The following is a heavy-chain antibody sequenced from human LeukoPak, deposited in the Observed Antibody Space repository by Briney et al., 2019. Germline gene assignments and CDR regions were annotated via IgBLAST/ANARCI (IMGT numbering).Heavy chain of an antibody. CDR1: GFTFSNAW. D-gene: IGHD2-2*01. CDR2: IKSKTDGGTT. V-gene: IGHV3-15*01. CDR3: TTGCSSTSCSEYYYYGMDV. J-gene: IGHJ6*02. Sequence: PGGSLRLSCAASGFTFSNAWMSWVRQAPGKGLEWVGRIKSKTDGGTTDYAAPVKGRFTISRDDSKNTLYLQMNSLKTEDTAVYYCTTGCSSTSCSEYYYYGMDVWGQGTTVTVSS.